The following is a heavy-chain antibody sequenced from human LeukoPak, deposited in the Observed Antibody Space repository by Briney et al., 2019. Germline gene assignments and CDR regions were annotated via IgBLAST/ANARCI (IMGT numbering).Heavy chain of an antibody. CDR1: GYSISSGYY. V-gene: IGHV4-38-2*01. CDR2: IYHSGST. CDR3: ASTVKAIGATPGY. J-gene: IGHJ4*02. Sequence: SETLSLTCAVSGYSISSGYYWGWIRQPPGKGLEWIGSIYHSGSTYYNPSLKSRVTISVDTSKNQFPLKLSSVTAADTAVYYCASTVKAIGATPGYWGQGTLVTVSS. D-gene: IGHD4-17*01.